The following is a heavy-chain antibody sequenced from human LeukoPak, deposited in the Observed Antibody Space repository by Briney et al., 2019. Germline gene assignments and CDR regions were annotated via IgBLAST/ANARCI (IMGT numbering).Heavy chain of an antibody. J-gene: IGHJ4*02. D-gene: IGHD6-6*01. CDR1: GFTFSSYV. CDR3: ARDKGTSYQSSFDY. V-gene: IGHV3-30*04. Sequence: PGGPLRFSCAASGFTFSSYVMHGFRQAPGKGLEGVAIISYDGSNEYYADSVKGRFTISRDNSKNTMYLQMNSLRAADTARYYCARDKGTSYQSSFDYWGQGTLVTVSS. CDR2: ISYDGSNE.